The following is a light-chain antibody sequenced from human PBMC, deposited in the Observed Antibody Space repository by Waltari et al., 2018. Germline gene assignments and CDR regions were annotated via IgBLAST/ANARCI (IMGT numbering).Light chain of an antibody. CDR3: QHYDSYQYA. CDR2: KAS. V-gene: IGKV1-5*03. CDR1: ESVNRH. J-gene: IGKJ2*01. Sequence: IQVTQSRYTLSASVGDRVNITCRTSESVNRHLAWYQQNPGRAPNLLIYKASTLETGAPSKFSGSGSGTEFSLTITNLQRDDFATYFCQHYDSYQYAFGPGTKLEIK.